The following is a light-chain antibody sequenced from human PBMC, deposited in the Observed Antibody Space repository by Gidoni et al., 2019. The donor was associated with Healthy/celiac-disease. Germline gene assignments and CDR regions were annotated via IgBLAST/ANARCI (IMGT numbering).Light chain of an antibody. CDR2: GAS. V-gene: IGKV3-20*01. CDR1: QSVSSSY. J-gene: IGKJ5*01. Sequence: EIVLTQSPGTLSLSPGERATISCRASQSVSSSYLSWYQQKPGQAPRLLIYGASSRATGIPDRFSGSGSGTDVTLTISRLEPEDVAVYYCQQYGSSPFTFGQGTRLEIK. CDR3: QQYGSSPFT.